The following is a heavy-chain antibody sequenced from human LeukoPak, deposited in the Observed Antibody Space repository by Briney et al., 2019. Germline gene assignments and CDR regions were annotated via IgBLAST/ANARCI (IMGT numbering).Heavy chain of an antibody. CDR2: IYYSGST. J-gene: IGHJ4*02. Sequence: PSETLSLTCTVSGGSISSYYWSWIRQPPGKGLEWIGYIYYSGSTNYNPSLKSRATISVDTSKNQFSLKLSSVTAADTAVYYCARESGGVDYWGQGTLVTVSS. CDR3: ARESGGVDY. CDR1: GGSISSYY. V-gene: IGHV4-59*01. D-gene: IGHD1-1*01.